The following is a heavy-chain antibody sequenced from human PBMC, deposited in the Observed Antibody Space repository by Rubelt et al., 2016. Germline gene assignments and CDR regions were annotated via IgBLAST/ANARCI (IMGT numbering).Heavy chain of an antibody. J-gene: IGHJ4*02. CDR3: ARPDSTGWYEY. CDR2: LYPAASDT. Sequence: EVQLVQSGPEVKRPGESLRISCKGSGYSFTSYWIGWVRLMPGKGLEWMGILYPAASDTRYSPSFRGQVTLSADRSITTAYLQWSSLRASDTAMYYGARPDSTGWYEYWGQGTLVTVSS. CDR1: GYSFTSYW. V-gene: IGHV5-51*01. D-gene: IGHD6-19*01.